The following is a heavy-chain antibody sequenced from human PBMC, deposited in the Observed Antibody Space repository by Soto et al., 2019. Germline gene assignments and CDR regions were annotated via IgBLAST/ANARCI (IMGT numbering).Heavy chain of an antibody. J-gene: IGHJ6*02. CDR2: IIPIFGTA. Sequence: SVKVSCKASGGTFSSYAISWVRQAPGQGLEWMGGIIPIFGTANYAQKFQGRVTITADESTSTAYMELSSLRSEDTAVYYCARXPVGAMDHYYYYYGMDVWGQGTTVTISS. CDR1: GGTFSSYA. CDR3: ARXPVGAMDHYYYYYGMDV. D-gene: IGHD1-26*01. V-gene: IGHV1-69*01.